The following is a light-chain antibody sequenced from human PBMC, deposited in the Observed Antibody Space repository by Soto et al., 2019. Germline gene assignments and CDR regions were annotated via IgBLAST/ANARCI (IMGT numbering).Light chain of an antibody. Sequence: QSALAQAASVSGSPGQSITISCTGTSSDVGGYIYVSWFQHHPGKAPKLIIYEVSNRPSGVSNRFSGSRSDNTASLTISGLQAEDEAIYYCSSYTTSSTLYVFGTGTKLTVL. CDR1: SSDVGGYIY. V-gene: IGLV2-14*01. J-gene: IGLJ1*01. CDR3: SSYTTSSTLYV. CDR2: EVS.